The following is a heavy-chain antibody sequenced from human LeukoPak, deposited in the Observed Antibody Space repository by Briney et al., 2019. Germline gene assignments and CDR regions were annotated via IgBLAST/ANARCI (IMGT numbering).Heavy chain of an antibody. V-gene: IGHV3-23*01. Sequence: GGSLRLSCAASGFTFSSYAMSWVRQAPGKGLEWVSAISGSGGSTYYADSVKGRLTISRDNSKNTLYLQMNSLRAEDTAVYYCARSKEINWFDPWGQGTLVTVSS. CDR3: ARSKEINWFDP. D-gene: IGHD5-24*01. CDR1: GFTFSSYA. J-gene: IGHJ5*02. CDR2: ISGSGGST.